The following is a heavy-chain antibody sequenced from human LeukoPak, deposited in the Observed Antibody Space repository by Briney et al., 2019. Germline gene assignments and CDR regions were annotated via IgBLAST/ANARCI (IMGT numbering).Heavy chain of an antibody. CDR2: IYYSGST. D-gene: IGHD2-2*02. CDR1: GGSISSSSYY. V-gene: IGHV4-39*01. J-gene: IGHJ4*02. Sequence: NASETLSLTWTVSGGSISSSSYYWGWIRQPPGKGLEWIGSIYYSGSTYYNPSLKSRVTISVDTSKNQFSLKLSSVTAADTAVYYCARKAEDVVVPAAIGDYWGQGTLVTVSS. CDR3: ARKAEDVVVPAAIGDY.